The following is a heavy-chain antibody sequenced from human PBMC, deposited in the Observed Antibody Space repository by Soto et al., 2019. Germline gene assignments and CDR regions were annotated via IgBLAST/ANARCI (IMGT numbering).Heavy chain of an antibody. V-gene: IGHV3-74*01. J-gene: IGHJ6*02. CDR2: VNPDGSAT. Sequence: PGGSLRLSCAGSGFTFSSYWMHWVRQAPGKGLVWVSRVNPDGSATKYADSVKGRFTVSRDNAKNTMSLQMNSLRAEDTAVYYCARDRSAGYSQFYGMDVWGQGTTVTVSS. CDR3: ARDRSAGYSQFYGMDV. CDR1: GFTFSSYW. D-gene: IGHD3-9*01.